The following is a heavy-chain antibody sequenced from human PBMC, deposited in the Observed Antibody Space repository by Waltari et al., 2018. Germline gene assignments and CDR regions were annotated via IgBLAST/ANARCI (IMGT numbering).Heavy chain of an antibody. CDR1: GFTFDDYA. J-gene: IGHJ4*02. Sequence: EVQLVESGGGVVQPGRSLRLSCAASGFTFDDYAMHWLRQAPGKGLERGSGISRNSGSIGYADSVKGRFTISRDNAKNSLYLQMNSRRAEDTALYYCAKDRGAEPVYFDYWGQGTLVTVSS. CDR3: AKDRGAEPVYFDY. V-gene: IGHV3-9*01. CDR2: ISRNSGSI.